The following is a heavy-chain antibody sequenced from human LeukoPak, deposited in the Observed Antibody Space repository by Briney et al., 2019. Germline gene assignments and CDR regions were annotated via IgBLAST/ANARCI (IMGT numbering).Heavy chain of an antibody. CDR3: ARDSTYCSSTSCYKDFDY. CDR1: GYSISSGYY. CDR2: IYRSGST. D-gene: IGHD2-2*02. Sequence: SETLSLTCTVSGYSISSGYYWGWIRPPPGKGLEWIGSIYRSGSTYYNPPLKSRVTISVDTSKNQFSQKLSSVTAADTAVYYCARDSTYCSSTSCYKDFDYWGQGTLVTVSS. J-gene: IGHJ4*02. V-gene: IGHV4-38-2*02.